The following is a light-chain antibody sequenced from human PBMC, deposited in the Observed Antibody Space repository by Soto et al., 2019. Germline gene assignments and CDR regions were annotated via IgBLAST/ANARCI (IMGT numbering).Light chain of an antibody. V-gene: IGLV1-40*01. CDR1: SSNIGAGYD. Sequence: QSVLTQPPSVSGAPGQRVTISRTGSSSNIGAGYDVHWYQQLPGTGPKLLISGNSNRPSGVPDRFSGSRSGTSASLAITGLQAEDEADYYCQSHDSSLSDYVLGNGTKVT. CDR2: GNS. CDR3: QSHDSSLSDYV. J-gene: IGLJ1*01.